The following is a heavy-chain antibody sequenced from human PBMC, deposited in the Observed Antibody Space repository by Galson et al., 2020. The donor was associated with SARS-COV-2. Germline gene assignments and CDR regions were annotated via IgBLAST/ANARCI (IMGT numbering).Heavy chain of an antibody. CDR1: GFTFSDYT. CDR3: ARDLGPAPMIKWYFDL. V-gene: IGHV3-21*01. Sequence: GSLRLSCVASGFTFSDYTMIWVRQAPGKGLEWVSSIFGSGSHRYYADSVKGRFTISRDSAKSSLYLQMNSLGADDTAVYYCARDLGPAPMIKWYFDLWGRGALGTVSS. J-gene: IGHJ2*01. D-gene: IGHD3-16*01. CDR2: IFGSGSHR.